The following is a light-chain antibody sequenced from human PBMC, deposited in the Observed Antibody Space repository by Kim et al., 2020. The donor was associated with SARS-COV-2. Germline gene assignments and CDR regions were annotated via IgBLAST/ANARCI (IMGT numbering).Light chain of an antibody. Sequence: APGQPGRITCRRDSLRSYYGRWYQQTPGPAPTPVIYGKTGRPSGIPDRFPGSSSGNTAVLTITGAQAEDEAYYYCNARDSSGNLLMFGGGTQLTVL. CDR1: SLRSYY. CDR3: NARDSSGNLLM. J-gene: IGLJ3*02. CDR2: GKT. V-gene: IGLV3-19*01.